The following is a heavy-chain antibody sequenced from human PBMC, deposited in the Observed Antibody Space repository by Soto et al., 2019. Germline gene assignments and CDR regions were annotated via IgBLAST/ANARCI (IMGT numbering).Heavy chain of an antibody. J-gene: IGHJ6*03. CDR1: GYTFTSYA. CDR2: INAGNGNT. V-gene: IGHV1-3*01. D-gene: IGHD2-2*01. CDR3: ARDRVVPAAPHYYYYYMDV. Sequence: ASVKVSCKASGYTFTSYAMHWVRQAPGQRLEWMGWINAGNGNTKYSQKFQGRVTITRDTSASTAYMELSSLRSEDTAVYYCARDRVVPAAPHYYYYYMDVWGKGTTVTVSS.